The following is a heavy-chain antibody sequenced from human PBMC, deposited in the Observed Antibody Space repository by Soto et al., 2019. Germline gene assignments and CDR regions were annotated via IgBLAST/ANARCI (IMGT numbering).Heavy chain of an antibody. Sequence: GGSLRLSCAASGFTFSSYWMSWVRQAPGKGLEWVANIKQDGSEKYYVDSVKGRFTISRDNAKNSLYLQMNSLRAEDTAVYYCARERKERYSSSWSFYYFDYWGQGTLVTVSS. CDR2: IKQDGSEK. D-gene: IGHD6-13*01. V-gene: IGHV3-7*03. J-gene: IGHJ4*02. CDR3: ARERKERYSSSWSFYYFDY. CDR1: GFTFSSYW.